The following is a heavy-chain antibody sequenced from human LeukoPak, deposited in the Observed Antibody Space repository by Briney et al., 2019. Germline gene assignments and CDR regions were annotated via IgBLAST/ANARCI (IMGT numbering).Heavy chain of an antibody. CDR2: ISGSGANT. CDR3: ERTMTGGLII. J-gene: IGHJ4*02. CDR1: GFTFSSYA. V-gene: IGHV3-23*01. Sequence: GGSLRLSCAASGFTFSSYAMGWVRQAPGKGLEWVSAISGSGANTYYADSVKGRFTISRDNSKNTVNLQMNSLRDEDTAVYYCERTMTGGLIIWGQGTQVTVSS. D-gene: IGHD3-10*01.